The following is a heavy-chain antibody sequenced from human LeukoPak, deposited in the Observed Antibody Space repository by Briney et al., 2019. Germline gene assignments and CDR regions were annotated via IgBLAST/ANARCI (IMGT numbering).Heavy chain of an antibody. Sequence: ASVKVSCKASGYTFTTYAMHWVRQAPGQRLEWMGWINAGNGNTKYSQKFQDRVTITRDISANTAYMELSSLRSEDTAVYYCARDSTKKALVVPATPHHWGQGTLVTVTS. D-gene: IGHD2-15*01. CDR2: INAGNGNT. J-gene: IGHJ5*02. CDR3: ARDSTKKALVVPATPHH. V-gene: IGHV1-3*01. CDR1: GYTFTTYA.